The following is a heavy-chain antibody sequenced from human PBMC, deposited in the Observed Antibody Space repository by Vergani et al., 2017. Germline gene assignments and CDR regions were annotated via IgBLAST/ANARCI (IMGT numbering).Heavy chain of an antibody. D-gene: IGHD3-3*01. J-gene: IGHJ6*02. V-gene: IGHV1-69*04. CDR2: IIPILGIA. CDR1: GGTFSSYA. CDR3: AVGGGTVCGVGQQAPPYYYDCMDV. Sequence: QVQLVQSGAEVKKPGSSVKVSCKASGGTFSSYAISWVRQAPGQGLEWMGRIIPILGIANYAQEFQGRVTLTADKSTSTAYMELSSLRSEDTAVYYCAVGGGTVCGVGQQAPPYYYDCMDVWGQGTTVTVSS.